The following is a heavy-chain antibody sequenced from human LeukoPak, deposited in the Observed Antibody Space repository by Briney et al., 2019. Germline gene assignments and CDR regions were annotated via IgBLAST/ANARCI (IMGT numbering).Heavy chain of an antibody. V-gene: IGHV3-23*01. Sequence: GGSLRLSCAVSGITFSNYGMSWVRQAPGKGLEWVAHISNRGSRTNYADSVKGRLTLSTDHPKNTLYLQMNRLRAEDTAVYFCARRGVVIRVILVGFHKEAYYFDSWGEGALVTVSS. CDR2: ISNRGSRT. D-gene: IGHD3-22*01. J-gene: IGHJ4*02. CDR1: GITFSNYG. CDR3: ARRGVVIRVILVGFHKEAYYFDS.